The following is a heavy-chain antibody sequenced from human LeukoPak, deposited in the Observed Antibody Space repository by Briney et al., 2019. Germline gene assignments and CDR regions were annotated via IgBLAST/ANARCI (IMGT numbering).Heavy chain of an antibody. Sequence: GGSLRLSCAASGFTFSSYGMHWVRQAPGKGLEWVAVIWYDGSNKYYADSVKGRFTISRDNSKNTLYLQMNSLRAEDTAVYYCGGGDYGDYHDAFDIWGQGTMVTVSS. CDR2: IWYDGSNK. V-gene: IGHV3-33*01. CDR1: GFTFSSYG. J-gene: IGHJ3*02. D-gene: IGHD4-17*01. CDR3: GGGDYGDYHDAFDI.